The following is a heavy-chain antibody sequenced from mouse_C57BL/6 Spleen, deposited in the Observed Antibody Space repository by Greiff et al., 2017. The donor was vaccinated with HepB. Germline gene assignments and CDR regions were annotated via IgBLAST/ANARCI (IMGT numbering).Heavy chain of an antibody. D-gene: IGHD2-2*01. CDR2: ILPGSGST. V-gene: IGHV1-9*01. CDR3: ARKGMGVSSMVTTAYVDY. J-gene: IGHJ2*01. CDR1: GYTFTGYW. Sequence: QVQLQQSGAELMKPGASVKLSCKATGYTFTGYWIEWVKQRPGHGLEWIGEILPGSGSTNYNEKFKGKATFTADTSSNTAYMQLSSLTTEDSANYYCARKGMGVSSMVTTAYVDYWGQGTALTVSS.